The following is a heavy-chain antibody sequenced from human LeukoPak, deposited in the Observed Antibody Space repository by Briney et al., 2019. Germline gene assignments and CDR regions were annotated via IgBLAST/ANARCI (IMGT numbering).Heavy chain of an antibody. Sequence: GGSLRLSCAASGFTFSSYAMHWVRQAPGKGLEWVAVISYDGSNKYYADSVKGRFTISRDNSKNTLYLQMNSLRAEDTAVYYCARSVEKYAFDIWGQGTMVTVSS. CDR1: GFTFSSYA. V-gene: IGHV3-30-3*01. D-gene: IGHD5-24*01. J-gene: IGHJ3*02. CDR3: ARSVEKYAFDI. CDR2: ISYDGSNK.